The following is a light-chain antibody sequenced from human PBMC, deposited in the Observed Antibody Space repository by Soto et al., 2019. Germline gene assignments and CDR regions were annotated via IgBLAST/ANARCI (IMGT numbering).Light chain of an antibody. Sequence: DIQMTPSPSTLSGSVGDRVTITCRASQTISSWVAWYQQKPGKAPKLLTYKASTLKSGVPSRFSGSGSGTEFTLTISSLQPDDFATYYCQHYNSYSEAFGQGTKVDIK. V-gene: IGKV1-5*03. CDR3: QHYNSYSEA. CDR2: KAS. CDR1: QTISSW. J-gene: IGKJ1*01.